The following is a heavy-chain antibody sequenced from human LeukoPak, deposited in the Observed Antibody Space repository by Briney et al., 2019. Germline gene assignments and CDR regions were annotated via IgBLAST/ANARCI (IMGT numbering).Heavy chain of an antibody. D-gene: IGHD4-17*01. CDR2: ISGSGGST. Sequence: GGSLRLSCAASGFTFSSYAMSWVRQAPGKGLEWASAISGSGGSTYYADSVKGRFTISRDNSKNTLYLQMNSLRAEDTAVYYCANPGDGDPFDYWGQGTLVTVSS. V-gene: IGHV3-23*01. CDR3: ANPGDGDPFDY. CDR1: GFTFSSYA. J-gene: IGHJ4*02.